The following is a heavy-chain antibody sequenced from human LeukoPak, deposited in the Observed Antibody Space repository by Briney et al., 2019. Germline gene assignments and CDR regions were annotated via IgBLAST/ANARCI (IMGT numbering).Heavy chain of an antibody. V-gene: IGHV4-34*01. D-gene: IGHD3-22*01. CDR3: ASYDTSAFDI. CDR1: GGSFSGYY. Sequence: SETLSLTCAVYGGSFSGYYWSWIRQPPGKGLEWIGEINHSGSTNYNPSLKSRVTISVDTSKNQFSLKLSSVTAADTAVYYCASYDTSAFDIWGQGTMVTVSS. J-gene: IGHJ3*02. CDR2: INHSGST.